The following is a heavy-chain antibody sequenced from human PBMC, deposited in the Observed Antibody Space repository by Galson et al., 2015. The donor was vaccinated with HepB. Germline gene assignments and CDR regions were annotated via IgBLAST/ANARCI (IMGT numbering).Heavy chain of an antibody. CDR3: ARIRPLRYFDWLGGVTTRYYGMDV. CDR2: ISAYNGNT. J-gene: IGHJ6*02. V-gene: IGHV1-18*01. Sequence: SVKVSCKASGYTFTSYGISWVRQAPGQGLEWMGWISAYNGNTNYAQKLQGRVTMTTDTSTSTAYMELRSLRSDDTAVYYCARIRPLRYFDWLGGVTTRYYGMDVWGQGTTVTVSS. CDR1: GYTFTSYG. D-gene: IGHD3-9*01.